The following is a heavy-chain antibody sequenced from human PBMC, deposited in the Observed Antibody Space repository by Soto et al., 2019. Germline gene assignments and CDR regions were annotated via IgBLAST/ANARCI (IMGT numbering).Heavy chain of an antibody. V-gene: IGHV1-2*02. CDR3: ARDLVKYYDISGYYPRNYYYYYGMDV. CDR2: INPNSGGT. CDR1: GYTFTGYY. J-gene: IGHJ6*02. D-gene: IGHD3-22*01. Sequence: ASVKVSCKASGYTFTGYYMHWVRQAPGQGLEWMGWINPNSGGTNYAQKFQGRVTMTRDTSISTAYMELSRLRSDDTAVYYCARDLVKYYDISGYYPRNYYYYYGMDVWGQGTMVTVSS.